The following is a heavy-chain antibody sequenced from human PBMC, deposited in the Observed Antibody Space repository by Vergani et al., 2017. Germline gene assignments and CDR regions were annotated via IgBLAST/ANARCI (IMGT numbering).Heavy chain of an antibody. CDR2: ISGHGDRT. J-gene: IGHJ6*02. D-gene: IGHD3-10*01. Sequence: EVHLLESGGGQVEAGGSLRLSCVASGFTFSNSAMSWVRQTSGKGLEWVSAISGHGDRTYYADSVKGRFTISRDNSKNTLYLQMNSLRAEDTAVYYCAKEGGYYYGSGSYRTWDYYYGMDVWGQGTTVTVSS. CDR3: AKEGGYYYGSGSYRTWDYYYGMDV. V-gene: IGHV3-23*01. CDR1: GFTFSNSA.